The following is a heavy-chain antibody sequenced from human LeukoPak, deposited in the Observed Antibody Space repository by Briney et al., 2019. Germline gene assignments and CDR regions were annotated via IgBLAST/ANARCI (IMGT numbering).Heavy chain of an antibody. D-gene: IGHD2-2*01. CDR2: IIPIFGTA. CDR3: ARSSTSYFVYGFYYYGMDV. V-gene: IGHV1-69*13. CDR1: GGTFSIYA. J-gene: IGHJ6*02. Sequence: SVKVSCKASGGTFSIYAISWVRQAPGQGLEWMGGIIPIFGTANYAQKFQGRVTITADESTSTAYMELSSLRSEDTAVYYCARSSTSYFVYGFYYYGMDVWGQGTTVTVSS.